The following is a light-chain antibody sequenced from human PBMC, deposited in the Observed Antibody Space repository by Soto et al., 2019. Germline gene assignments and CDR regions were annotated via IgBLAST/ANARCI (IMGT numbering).Light chain of an antibody. CDR1: QTITTF. Sequence: DIQMTQSPSSLSASVGDRVTITCRANQTITTFLNWYQQKPGKAPNLLIYAASSLQSGVPSRFSGSGSGTDFTLTINSLQPEDFATYYCQQSYSTPLTVGGGTKADIK. CDR3: QQSYSTPLT. CDR2: AAS. J-gene: IGKJ4*01. V-gene: IGKV1-39*01.